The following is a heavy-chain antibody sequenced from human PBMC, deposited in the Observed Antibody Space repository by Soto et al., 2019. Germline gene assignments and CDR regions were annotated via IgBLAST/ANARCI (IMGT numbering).Heavy chain of an antibody. J-gene: IGHJ4*02. V-gene: IGHV4-4*07. CDR2: FYTTGTT. CDR3: AKESRSYRSFDY. Sequence: SETLSLTCTVSGDSISSYPWSWLRQAAGKGLEWIGRFYTTGTTTYNPSLKSRVSMSVDTSRNQFSLKVNSVTAADTAVYYCAKESRSYRSFDYWGQGTLVTVSS. CDR1: GDSISSYP. D-gene: IGHD3-16*02.